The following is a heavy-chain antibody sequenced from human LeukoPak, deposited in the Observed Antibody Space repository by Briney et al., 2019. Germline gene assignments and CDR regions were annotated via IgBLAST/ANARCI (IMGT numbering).Heavy chain of an antibody. CDR2: INPTGTRT. D-gene: IGHD1-26*01. V-gene: IGHV1-46*01. CDR1: GYTFINHW. Sequence: ASVKVSCKASGYTFINHWMHWVRQAPRQGLEWVGLINPTGTRTLYAQKFQGRITLTRDMSATTDYMELSSLTSEDTAVYYCARGNSVGDIAWWFDPWGQGTLVTVSS. CDR3: ARGNSVGDIAWWFDP. J-gene: IGHJ5*02.